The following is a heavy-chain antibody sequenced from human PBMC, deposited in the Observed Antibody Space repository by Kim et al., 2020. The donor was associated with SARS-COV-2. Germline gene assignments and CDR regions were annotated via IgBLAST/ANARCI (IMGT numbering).Heavy chain of an antibody. CDR3: ARRLYGSGRRWFDP. J-gene: IGHJ5*02. Sequence: SETLSLTCTVSGGSISSGGYYWSWIRQHPGKGLEWIGYIYYSGSTYYNPSLKSRVTISVDTSKNQFSLKLSSVTAADTAVYYCARRLYGSGRRWFDPWGQGTLVTVSS. CDR1: GGSISSGGYY. V-gene: IGHV4-31*03. CDR2: IYYSGST. D-gene: IGHD3-10*01.